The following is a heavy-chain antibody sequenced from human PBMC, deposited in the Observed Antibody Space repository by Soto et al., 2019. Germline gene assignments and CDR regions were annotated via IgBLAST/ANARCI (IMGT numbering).Heavy chain of an antibody. J-gene: IGHJ4*02. V-gene: IGHV1-69*02. CDR3: ARGAPSDDYGENFDY. Sequence: ASVKVSCKASGGTFSSYTISWVRQAPGQGLEWMGRIIPILGIANYAQKFQGRVTITADKSTSTAYMELSSLRSEDTAVYYCARGAPSDDYGENFDYWGQGTLVTGSS. CDR1: GGTFSSYT. D-gene: IGHD4-17*01. CDR2: IIPILGIA.